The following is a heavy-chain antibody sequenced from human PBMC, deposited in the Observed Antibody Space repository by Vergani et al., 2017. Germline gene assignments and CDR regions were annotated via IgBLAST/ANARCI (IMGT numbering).Heavy chain of an antibody. D-gene: IGHD5-18*01. CDR3: ARGRDSYVET. V-gene: IGHV5-51*03. J-gene: IGHJ5*02. CDR2: IYPADSDT. CDR1: EYSFGNYW. Sequence: EVELVQSGPEMRKPGESLKISCKGSEYSFGNYWIGWVRQMPGKGLEWMGIIYPADSDTRYSPSFQGQVTISADKSISTAFLQWDSLKASDTALYYCARGRDSYVETWGPGTLVTVSS.